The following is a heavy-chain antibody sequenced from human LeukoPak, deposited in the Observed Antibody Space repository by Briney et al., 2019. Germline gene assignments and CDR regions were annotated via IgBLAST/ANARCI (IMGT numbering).Heavy chain of an antibody. CDR2: ISSSSSYI. CDR3: AREPRETLGGRDYYDSSGYPDY. D-gene: IGHD3-22*01. J-gene: IGHJ4*02. Sequence: GGSLRLSCAASGFTFSSYSMNWVRQAPGEGLEWVSSISSSSSYIYYADSVKGRFTISRDNAKNSLYLQMNSLRAEDTAVYYCAREPRETLGGRDYYDSSGYPDYWGQGTLVTVSS. V-gene: IGHV3-21*01. CDR1: GFTFSSYS.